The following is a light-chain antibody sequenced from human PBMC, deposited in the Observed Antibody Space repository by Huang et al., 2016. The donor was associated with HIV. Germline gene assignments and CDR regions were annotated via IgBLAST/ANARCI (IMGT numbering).Light chain of an antibody. V-gene: IGKV3-20*01. Sequence: EIVLTQSPGTLSWSRGVRATLSCRASQSVNNNYLAWYQVRPCQAPRLLLYGASTRATGIPDRFSGSGSGTDFTLTISRLEPEDFAVYSCQYYGSSPLTFGGGTKVEI. CDR1: QSVNNNY. CDR2: GAS. CDR3: QYYGSSPLT. J-gene: IGKJ4*01.